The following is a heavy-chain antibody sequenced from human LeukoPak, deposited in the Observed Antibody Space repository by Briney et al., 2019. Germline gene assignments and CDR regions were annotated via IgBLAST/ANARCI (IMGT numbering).Heavy chain of an antibody. D-gene: IGHD2-8*01. Sequence: SETLSLTCAVYGVSFSGYYWSWIRQPPGKGLEWIGEINHSGSTNYNPSLKSRVTISVDTSKNQFSLKLSSVTAADTAVYYCARYYPGYCTNGVCYLHYYYGMDVWGQGTTVTVSS. CDR3: ARYYPGYCTNGVCYLHYYYGMDV. CDR1: GVSFSGYY. V-gene: IGHV4-34*01. CDR2: INHSGST. J-gene: IGHJ6*02.